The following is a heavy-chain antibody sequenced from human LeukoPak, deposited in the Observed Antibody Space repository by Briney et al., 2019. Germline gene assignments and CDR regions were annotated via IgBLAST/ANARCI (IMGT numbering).Heavy chain of an antibody. CDR1: GFTFSSYS. Sequence: GGSLRLSCAASGFTFSSYSMNWVRQAPGKGLEWVSSISSSSSYIYYADSVKGRFTISRDNAKNSLYLQMNSLRAEDTAVYYCARDLLGSGSYSDYWGQGTLVTVSS. D-gene: IGHD3-10*01. CDR3: ARDLLGSGSYSDY. V-gene: IGHV3-21*01. J-gene: IGHJ4*02. CDR2: ISSSSSYI.